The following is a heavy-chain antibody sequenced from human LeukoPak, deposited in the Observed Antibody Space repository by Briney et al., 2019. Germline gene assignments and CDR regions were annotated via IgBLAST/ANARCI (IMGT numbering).Heavy chain of an antibody. J-gene: IGHJ6*01. Sequence: GASVKVSCKASGYTFTSYGISWVRQAPGQGLKWMGWISAYNGNTNYAQKLQGRVTMTTDTSTSTAYMELRSLRSDDTAVYYCARDRVTTHSYYYSMDVWGQGTAVTVSS. CDR1: GYTFTSYG. CDR2: ISAYNGNT. CDR3: ARDRVTTHSYYYSMDV. V-gene: IGHV1-18*01. D-gene: IGHD4-17*01.